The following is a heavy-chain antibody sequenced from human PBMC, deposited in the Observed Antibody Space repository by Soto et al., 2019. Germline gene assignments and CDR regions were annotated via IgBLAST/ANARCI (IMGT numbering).Heavy chain of an antibody. CDR1: GFTFSSHW. Sequence: GGSLRLSCVASGFTFSSHWMHWVRQVPGKGLVWVAHITADGSSATYADSVKGRFTISRDNAKNTLYLQMNTLRVEDTAVYYCAGLFAGFDIWGQGTMVTVSS. CDR2: ITADGSSA. V-gene: IGHV3-74*01. CDR3: AGLFAGFDI. J-gene: IGHJ3*02.